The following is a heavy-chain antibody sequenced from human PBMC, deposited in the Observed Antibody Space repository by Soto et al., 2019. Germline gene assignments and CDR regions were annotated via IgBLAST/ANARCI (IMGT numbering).Heavy chain of an antibody. J-gene: IGHJ4*02. CDR1: GGSISTSNW. CDR3: ATYPPDSRGYFLLY. CDR2: IYHSGST. Sequence: QVQLQESGPGLVKPSGTLSLTCAVSGGSISTSNWWTWVRQPPGKGLEWIGEIYHSGSTNYNPSLKSRVTMSLDKSKDQFSLSLTSVTAADTAMYYCATYPPDSRGYFLLYWGQGTLITVSS. V-gene: IGHV4-4*02. D-gene: IGHD3-22*01.